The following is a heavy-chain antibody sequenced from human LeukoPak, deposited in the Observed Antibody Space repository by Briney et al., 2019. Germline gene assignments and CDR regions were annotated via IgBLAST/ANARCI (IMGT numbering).Heavy chain of an antibody. CDR3: ARLEPLPSSGIEVAADY. V-gene: IGHV3-49*04. D-gene: IGHD6-19*01. Sequence: GGSLRLSCAASGFTFGDYAMAWVRQAPGKGLEWVGSIRSKAYGGTTQYAASVKGRFTISRDDSTSIAYVQMNSLKSEDTAVYHCARLEPLPSSGIEVAADYWGQGTLVTVSS. J-gene: IGHJ4*02. CDR2: IRSKAYGGTT. CDR1: GFTFGDYA.